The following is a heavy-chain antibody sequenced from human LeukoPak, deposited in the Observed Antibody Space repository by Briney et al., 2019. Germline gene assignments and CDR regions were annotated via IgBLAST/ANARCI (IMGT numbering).Heavy chain of an antibody. CDR1: GGSFSNGNYY. CDR3: ASTPLGFSGSYYGPYYYYGMDV. CDR2: IYYTGST. J-gene: IGHJ6*02. Sequence: PSETLSLTCTVSGGSFSNGNYYWSWLRQPPGKALEWIGYIYYTGSTSYNPSLEGRVTISVDTSKNQFSVKLNSVTAADTAVYYCASTPLGFSGSYYGPYYYYGMDVWGQGTTVTVSS. D-gene: IGHD1-26*01. V-gene: IGHV4-61*01.